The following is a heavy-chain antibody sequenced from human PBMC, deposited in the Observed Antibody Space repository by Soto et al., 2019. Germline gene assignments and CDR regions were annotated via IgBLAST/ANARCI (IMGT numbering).Heavy chain of an antibody. J-gene: IGHJ5*02. D-gene: IGHD4-17*01. CDR1: GGSISSYY. Sequence: SETLSLTCTVSGGSISSYYWSWIRQPPGKGLEWIGYIYYSGSTNYNPSLKSRVTISVDTSKNQFSLKLSSVTAADTAVYYCARADYGDYWFDPWGQGTLVTVSS. V-gene: IGHV4-59*01. CDR2: IYYSGST. CDR3: ARADYGDYWFDP.